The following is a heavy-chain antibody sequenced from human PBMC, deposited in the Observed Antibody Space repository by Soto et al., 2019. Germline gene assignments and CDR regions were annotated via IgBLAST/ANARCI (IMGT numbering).Heavy chain of an antibody. V-gene: IGHV3-48*02. Sequence: EVQLVESGGGLVQRGGSLRLSCAASGFTFGIYSMNWVRQAPGKGLEWISYINGSSCNMYYADSVKGRFIISRDNADNALYLQMNSLREADTAVYYCAIGDRFRGGCDRCSSDGLLLSWCQGTLGTVSS. D-gene: IGHD2-21*02. J-gene: IGHJ5*02. CDR2: INGSSCNM. CDR3: AIGDRFRGGCDRCSSDGLLLS. CDR1: GFTFGIYS.